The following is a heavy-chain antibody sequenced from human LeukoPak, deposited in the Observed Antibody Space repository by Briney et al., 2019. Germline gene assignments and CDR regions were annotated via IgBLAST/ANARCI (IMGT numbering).Heavy chain of an antibody. J-gene: IGHJ4*02. Sequence: GGSLRLSCAAPGFIFTAYSMNWVRQAPGRGLEWISYIGPGGDIYYADSVTGRFTVSRDTAKNSLYLQMNGLRVEDTAVYYCARRFDSWGQGTLVTVSS. CDR2: IGPGGDI. CDR1: GFIFTAYS. V-gene: IGHV3-48*01. CDR3: ARRFDS.